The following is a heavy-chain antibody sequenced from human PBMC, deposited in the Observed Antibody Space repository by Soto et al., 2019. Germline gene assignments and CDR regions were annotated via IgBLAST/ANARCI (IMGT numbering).Heavy chain of an antibody. D-gene: IGHD2-8*02. CDR1: GYTFTSYG. CDR2: ISAYNGNT. Sequence: ASVKVSCKASGYTFTSYGISWVRQAPGQGLEWMGWISAYNGNTNYAQKLQGRVTMTTDTSTSTANMELRSLRSDDTTIYYSERDSGTDYYYGMDVWGQGTTVTVSS. V-gene: IGHV1-18*01. CDR3: ERDSGTDYYYGMDV. J-gene: IGHJ6*02.